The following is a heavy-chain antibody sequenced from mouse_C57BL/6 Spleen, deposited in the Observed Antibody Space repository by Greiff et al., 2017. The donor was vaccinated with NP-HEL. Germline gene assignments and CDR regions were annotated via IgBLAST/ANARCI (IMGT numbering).Heavy chain of an antibody. CDR2: ISYDGSN. CDR1: GYSITSGYY. D-gene: IGHD1-1*01. V-gene: IGHV3-6*01. J-gene: IGHJ3*01. Sequence: VQLQQSGPGLVKPSQSLSLTCSVTGYSITSGYYWNWIRQFPGNKLEWMGYISYDGSNNYNPSLKNRISITRDTSKNQFFLKLNSVTTEDTATYYCARDRGTTVVWGQGTLVTVSA. CDR3: ARDRGTTVV.